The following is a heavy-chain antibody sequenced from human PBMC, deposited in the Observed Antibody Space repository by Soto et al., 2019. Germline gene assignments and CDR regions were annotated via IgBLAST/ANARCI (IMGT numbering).Heavy chain of an antibody. CDR1: GGSINSYY. V-gene: IGHV4-59*01. CDR3: ARAGIASAGLHHFDY. D-gene: IGHD6-13*01. Sequence: TLSLTCTASGGSINSYYWSWIRQPPGKGLEWIGYIYDSGNTNYNPSLKSRVTMSVDTSKNQFSLKLTSVTAADTAVYHCARAGIASAGLHHFDYWGQGILVTVSS. CDR2: IYDSGNT. J-gene: IGHJ4*02.